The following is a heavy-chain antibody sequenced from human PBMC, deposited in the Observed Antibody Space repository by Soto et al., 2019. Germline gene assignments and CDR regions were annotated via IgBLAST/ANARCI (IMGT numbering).Heavy chain of an antibody. D-gene: IGHD6-25*01. V-gene: IGHV3-53*02. J-gene: IGHJ4*02. CDR1: GFTVSGNY. CDR2: IYNGGGT. CDR3: ARTRGSAYDY. Sequence: EVQLVETGGGLIQPWGSLRLSCAASGFTVSGNYMSWVRQATGKGLEWVSVIYNGGGTYYADSVKGRFTISRYNSKNTRYLQMKSRRAEDTAVYYWARTRGSAYDYWGQGTLVTVSS.